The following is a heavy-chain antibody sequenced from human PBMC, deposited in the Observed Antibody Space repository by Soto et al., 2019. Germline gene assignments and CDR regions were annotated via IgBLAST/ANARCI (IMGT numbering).Heavy chain of an antibody. CDR1: GGSASTASYD. CDR2: IFFTGSA. Sequence: PSVTPSLTCTVSGGSASTASYDWIWIRQPPGKGLEWIGKIFFTGSAHYNPSLRNRVTMSVDTSKDQFSLTLTSVTAADTAVYYCARDGHGMDVWGQGNTV. CDR3: ARDGHGMDV. J-gene: IGHJ6*02. V-gene: IGHV4-61*01.